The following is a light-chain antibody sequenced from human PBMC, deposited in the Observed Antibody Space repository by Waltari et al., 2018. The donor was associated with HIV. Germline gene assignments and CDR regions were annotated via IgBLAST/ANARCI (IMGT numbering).Light chain of an antibody. J-gene: IGLJ1*01. Sequence: ALTQPAPVPASPGSPITTPSTGPRVAVVGYIMCSWYQQFPGKAPNLLISEDTDRASEISLRFSGSKSANTASLTISGLRPEDEADYFCASFSSTFTYVFGTGTKVTVL. CDR1: RVAVVGYI. V-gene: IGLV2-14*01. CDR3: ASFSSTFTYV. CDR2: EDT.